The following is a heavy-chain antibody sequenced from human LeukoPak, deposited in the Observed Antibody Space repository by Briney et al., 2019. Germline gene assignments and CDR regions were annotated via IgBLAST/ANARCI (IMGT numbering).Heavy chain of an antibody. CDR1: GFTFSSYA. D-gene: IGHD6-19*01. CDR3: AKISGIAVAGTAIDY. CDR2: ISGSGGST. Sequence: PGGSLRLSSAASGFTFSSYAMSWVRQAPGKGLEWVSAISGSGGSTYYADSVKGRFTISRDNSKNTLYLQMNSLRAEDTAVYYCAKISGIAVAGTAIDYWGQGTLVTVSS. V-gene: IGHV3-23*01. J-gene: IGHJ4*02.